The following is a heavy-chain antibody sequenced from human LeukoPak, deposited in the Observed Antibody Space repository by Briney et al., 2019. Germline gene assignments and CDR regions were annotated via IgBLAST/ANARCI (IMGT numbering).Heavy chain of an antibody. J-gene: IGHJ4*02. CDR3: ARVDFDY. CDR1: GFTFNDYY. Sequence: GGSLRLSCAASGFTFNDYYMSWIRQAPGKGLEWVANIKQDGSEKYYVDSVKGRFTISRDNAKNSLYLQMNSLRAEDTAVYYCARVDFDYWGQGTLVTVSS. V-gene: IGHV3-7*01. CDR2: IKQDGSEK.